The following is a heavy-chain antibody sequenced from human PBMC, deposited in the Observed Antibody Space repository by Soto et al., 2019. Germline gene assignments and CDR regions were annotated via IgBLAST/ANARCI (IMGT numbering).Heavy chain of an antibody. Sequence: EEQLVESGGGLVHPGGSLRLSCSASGFTFSRYEMNWVRQGPGRGLEGISYISPSDSAAYYADSVKGRFTISRDNAKNTLILQMNSLRAEDTAVYYCARTLKNQLPPYYYSMDVWGQGTTVTVSS. D-gene: IGHD1-1*01. J-gene: IGHJ6*02. CDR1: GFTFSRYE. CDR2: ISPSDSAA. CDR3: ARTLKNQLPPYYYSMDV. V-gene: IGHV3-48*03.